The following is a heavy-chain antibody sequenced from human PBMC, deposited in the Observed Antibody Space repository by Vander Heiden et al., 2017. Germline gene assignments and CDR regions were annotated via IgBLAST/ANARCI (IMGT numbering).Heavy chain of an antibody. CDR3: ARESESNGYPSFFDS. CDR2: IYYSGSS. CDR1: GGSINSDAYY. V-gene: IGHV4-31*03. Sequence: QVQLQESGPGLVKPSQTLSLTCTVSGGSINSDAYYWTWIRQRPGQGLEWIGYIYYSGSSFYNPSLESRLSMSVEKSKNQFSLNLNSVTAADTAVYFCARESESNGYPSFFDSWGQGTLVTVSS. J-gene: IGHJ4*02. D-gene: IGHD3-22*01.